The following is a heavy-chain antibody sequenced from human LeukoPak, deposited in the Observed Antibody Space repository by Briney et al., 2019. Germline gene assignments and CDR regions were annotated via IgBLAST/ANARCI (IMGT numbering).Heavy chain of an antibody. CDR3: ARGNHIAVAVWFDP. CDR1: GGSISSYY. Sequence: SSETLSLTCTVSGGSISSYYWSWIRQPPGKGLEWIGYIYYSGSTNYNPSLKSRVTISVDTSKNQFSLKLSSVTAADTAVYYCARGNHIAVAVWFDPWGQGTLVTVSS. D-gene: IGHD6-19*01. J-gene: IGHJ5*02. V-gene: IGHV4-59*01. CDR2: IYYSGST.